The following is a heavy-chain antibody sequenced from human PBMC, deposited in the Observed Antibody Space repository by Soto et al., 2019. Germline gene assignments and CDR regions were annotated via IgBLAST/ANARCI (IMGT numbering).Heavy chain of an antibody. D-gene: IGHD4-4*01. CDR1: GGTFSSYA. CDR2: IIPIFGTA. Sequence: QVQLVQSGAEVKKPGSSVKVSCKASGGTFSSYAISWVRQAPGQGVEWMGGIIPIFGTANYAQKFQGRVTITADESTSTAYMELSSLRSEDTAVYYCARDRPVPSSKVAWFDPWGQGTLVTVSS. V-gene: IGHV1-69*01. CDR3: ARDRPVPSSKVAWFDP. J-gene: IGHJ5*02.